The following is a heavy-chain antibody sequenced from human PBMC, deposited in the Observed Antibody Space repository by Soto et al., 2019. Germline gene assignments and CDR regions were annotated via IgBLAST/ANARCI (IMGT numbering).Heavy chain of an antibody. CDR3: TRGVSYGFDF. J-gene: IGHJ3*01. V-gene: IGHV3-48*01. CDR2: MTSDSKTI. D-gene: IGHD3-10*01. Sequence: GGSLRLSCVASGFTFSIYSMNWVRQAPGKGLEWVSYMTSDSKTIHYADSVRGRFTISRDNAKNSVYLQMNSLRAEDTALYYCTRGVSYGFDFWGQGTMVTVSS. CDR1: GFTFSIYS.